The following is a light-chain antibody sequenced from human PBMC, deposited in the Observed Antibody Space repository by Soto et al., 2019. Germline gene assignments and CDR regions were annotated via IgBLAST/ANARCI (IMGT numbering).Light chain of an antibody. CDR2: GVS. V-gene: IGLV2-14*01. J-gene: IGLJ3*02. Sequence: QSALTQPASVSGSPGQSITISCTGTSSDVGGYNYVSWYQQYPGKVPKLMIYGVSNRPSGVSNRFSGSKSGNTASLTISALQAEDEADYYCSSYSSISTRVFGRGTKLTVL. CDR1: SSDVGGYNY. CDR3: SSYSSISTRV.